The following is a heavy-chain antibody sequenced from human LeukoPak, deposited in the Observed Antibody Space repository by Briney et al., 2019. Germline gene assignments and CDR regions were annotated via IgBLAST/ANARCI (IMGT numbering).Heavy chain of an antibody. CDR1: GGSFSGYY. V-gene: IGHV4-34*01. CDR3: ARGFLLRYYYYYMDV. D-gene: IGHD1-26*01. CDR2: INHSGSI. J-gene: IGHJ6*03. Sequence: SETLSLTCAVYGGSFSGYYWSWIRQPPGKGLEWIGEINHSGSINYNPSLKSRVTISVDTSKNQFSLKLSSVTAADTAVYYCARGFLLRYYYYYMDVWGKGTTVTVSS.